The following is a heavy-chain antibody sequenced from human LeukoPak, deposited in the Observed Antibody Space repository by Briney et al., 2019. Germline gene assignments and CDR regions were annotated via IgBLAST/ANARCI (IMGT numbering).Heavy chain of an antibody. D-gene: IGHD3-3*01. CDR3: ARYDFWSGYYYYYGMDV. J-gene: IGHJ6*02. V-gene: IGHV1-18*01. Sequence: ASAKVSCKASGYTFTSYGISWVRQAPGQGLEWMGWISAYNGNTNYAQKLQGRVTMTTDTSTSTAYMELRSLRSDDTAVYYCARYDFWSGYYYYYGMDVWGQGTTVTVSS. CDR1: GYTFTSYG. CDR2: ISAYNGNT.